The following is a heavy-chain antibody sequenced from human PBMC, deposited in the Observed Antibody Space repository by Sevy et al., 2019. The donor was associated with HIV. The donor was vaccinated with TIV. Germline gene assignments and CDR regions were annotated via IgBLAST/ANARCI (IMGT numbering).Heavy chain of an antibody. V-gene: IGHV5-51*01. CDR2: TYPGDSDT. CDR1: GYSFTSYW. J-gene: IGHJ1*01. Sequence: GESLKISCKGSGYSFTSYWIGWVRQLPGKGLEWMGITYPGDSDTRYSPSFQGQVTISADKSISTAYLQWSSLKASDTAMYYCARLGPPYSSSWDTKYFQHWGQGTLVTVSS. D-gene: IGHD6-13*01. CDR3: ARLGPPYSSSWDTKYFQH.